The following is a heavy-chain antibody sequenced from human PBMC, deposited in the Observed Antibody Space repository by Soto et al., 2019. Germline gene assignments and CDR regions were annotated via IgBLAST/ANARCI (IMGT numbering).Heavy chain of an antibody. J-gene: IGHJ4*02. V-gene: IGHV4-30-2*01. CDR1: GGSISSGGYS. D-gene: IGHD6-19*01. Sequence: TLSLTCAVSGGSISSGGYSWSWIRQPPGKGLEWIGYIYHSGSTYYNPSLKSRVTISVDTSKNQFSLKLSSVTAADTAVYYCARGFAIGWYTYFFDLWGQGPLVTVSS. CDR3: ARGFAIGWYTYFFDL. CDR2: IYHSGST.